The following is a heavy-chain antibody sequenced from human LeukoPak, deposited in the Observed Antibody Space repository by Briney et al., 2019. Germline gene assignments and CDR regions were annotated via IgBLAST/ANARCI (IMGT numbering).Heavy chain of an antibody. J-gene: IGHJ6*02. V-gene: IGHV3-48*03. CDR1: GFTFSTYE. D-gene: IGHD5-18*01. Sequence: PGGSLRLSCAASGFTFSTYEMNWVRQAPGKGLEWVSYISSSGSTIYYADSVKGRFTISRDNAKNSLYLQMNSLRAEDTALYYCAREGYNYPHYYYGMDVWGQGTTVTVSS. CDR3: AREGYNYPHYYYGMDV. CDR2: ISSSGSTI.